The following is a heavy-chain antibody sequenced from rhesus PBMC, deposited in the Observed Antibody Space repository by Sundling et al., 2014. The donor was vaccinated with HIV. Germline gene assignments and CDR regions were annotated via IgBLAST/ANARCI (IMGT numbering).Heavy chain of an antibody. CDR3: ARMNVWNYRLDS. CDR2: ISGNTGRS. J-gene: IGHJ4*01. D-gene: IGHD1-26*01. CDR1: GGSFSANY. Sequence: QVQLQESGPGLVKPSDTLSLTCSVSGGSFSANYWGWIRQPPGKGLEWIGYISGNTGRSDYNPSLKSRVTISTETSTNQFSLKLSSVTAADTAVYFCARMNVWNYRLDSWGQGVLVTVSS. V-gene: IGHV4-165*01.